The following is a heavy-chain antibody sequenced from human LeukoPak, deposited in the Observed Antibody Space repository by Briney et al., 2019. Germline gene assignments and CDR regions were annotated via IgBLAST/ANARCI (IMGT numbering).Heavy chain of an antibody. Sequence: GGSLRLSCTASGFTFGSSGMHWVRQAPGKGLEWVAFVRNDGTTKYYAKSVKGRSTISRDDSKNTLYLHVSSLRAEDTAVYYCASRIATSFEYWGPGTLVTVSS. D-gene: IGHD6-13*01. CDR3: ASRIATSFEY. V-gene: IGHV3-30*02. CDR2: VRNDGTTK. CDR1: GFTFGSSG. J-gene: IGHJ4*02.